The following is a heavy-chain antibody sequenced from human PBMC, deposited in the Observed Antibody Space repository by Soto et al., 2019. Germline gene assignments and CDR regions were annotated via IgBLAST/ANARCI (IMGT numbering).Heavy chain of an antibody. Sequence: ASVKVSCKASGYTFTSYGISWVRQAPGQGLEWMGWISAYNGNTNYAQKLQGRVTMTTDTSTSTAYMELRSLRSDDTAVYYCARYNYRRLLLRYFDYYYYGMDVWGQGTTVTVSS. CDR3: ARYNYRRLLLRYFDYYYYGMDV. V-gene: IGHV1-18*01. CDR1: GYTFTSYG. J-gene: IGHJ6*02. CDR2: ISAYNGNT. D-gene: IGHD3-9*01.